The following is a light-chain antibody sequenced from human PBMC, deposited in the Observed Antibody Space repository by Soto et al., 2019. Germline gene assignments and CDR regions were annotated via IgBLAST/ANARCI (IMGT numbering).Light chain of an antibody. Sequence: QSALTQPASGSGYPGQSITISCTGTSSDVGSYNLVSWYQQHPGKAPKLMIYEVSKRPSGVSNRFSGSKSGNTASLTISGLQAEDEADYYCCSYAGSSTFVVFGGGTKLTVL. CDR2: EVS. CDR3: CSYAGSSTFVV. CDR1: SSDVGSYNL. V-gene: IGLV2-23*02. J-gene: IGLJ2*01.